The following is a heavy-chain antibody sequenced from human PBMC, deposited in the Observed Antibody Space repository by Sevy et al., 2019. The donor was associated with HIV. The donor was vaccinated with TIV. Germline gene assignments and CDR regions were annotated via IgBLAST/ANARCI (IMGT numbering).Heavy chain of an antibody. J-gene: IGHJ4*02. CDR1: GFTFDDYT. CDR2: ISWDGGST. D-gene: IGHD6-19*01. CDR3: AKDKAAADSSGWFLFDY. V-gene: IGHV3-43*01. Sequence: GGSLRLSCAASGFTFDDYTMHWVRQAPGKGLEWVSLISWDGGSTYYADSVKGRFTISRDNSKNSLYLQMNSLRTEDNALYYCAKDKAAADSSGWFLFDYWGQGTLVTVSS.